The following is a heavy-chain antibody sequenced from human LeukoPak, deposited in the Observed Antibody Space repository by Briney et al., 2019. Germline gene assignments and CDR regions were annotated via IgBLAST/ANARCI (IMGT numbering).Heavy chain of an antibody. Sequence: GASVKVSCKASGYTFTSYAMHWVRQAPGQRLEWMGWINAGNGNTKYSQKFQGRVTITRDTSASTAYMELSSLGSEDTAVYYCAKAGAYQLPQLGDYWGQGTLVTVSS. CDR1: GYTFTSYA. J-gene: IGHJ4*02. CDR3: AKAGAYQLPQLGDY. D-gene: IGHD2-2*01. CDR2: INAGNGNT. V-gene: IGHV1-3*01.